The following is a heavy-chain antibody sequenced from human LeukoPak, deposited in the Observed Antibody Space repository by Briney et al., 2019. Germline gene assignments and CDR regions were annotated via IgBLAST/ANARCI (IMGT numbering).Heavy chain of an antibody. CDR3: ARSDYYDSSPTDY. J-gene: IGHJ4*02. CDR1: GGSFSGYY. CDR2: INHSGST. D-gene: IGHD3-22*01. V-gene: IGHV4-34*01. Sequence: SETLSLTCAVYGGSFSGYYWSWIRQPPGKGLEWIGEINHSGSTNYNPSLKSRVTISVDTSKNQFSLKLSSVTAADTAVYYCARSDYYDSSPTDYWGQGTLVTVSS.